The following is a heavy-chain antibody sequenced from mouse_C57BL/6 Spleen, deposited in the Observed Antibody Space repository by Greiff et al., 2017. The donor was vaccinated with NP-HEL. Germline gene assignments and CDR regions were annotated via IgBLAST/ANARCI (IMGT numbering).Heavy chain of an antibody. D-gene: IGHD1-1*02. CDR3: ARGGGPRYYAMDD. V-gene: IGHV1-64*01. J-gene: IGHJ4*01. CDR2: IHPTSGST. CDR1: GYTFTSSW. Sequence: QVQLQQPGAELVKPGASVKLSCKASGYTFTSSWMHWVKQRPGQGLEWLGMIHPTSGSTNYNETFKSKATLTVDKSSSTAYMQLSSLTSEDSAVYDCARGGGPRYYAMDDWGQGTSGTVSS.